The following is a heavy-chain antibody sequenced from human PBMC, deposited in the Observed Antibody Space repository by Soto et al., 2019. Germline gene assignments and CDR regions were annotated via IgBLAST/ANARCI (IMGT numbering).Heavy chain of an antibody. CDR3: AKSLMNDTEV. CDR1: GFNFRSYG. V-gene: IGHV3-23*01. CDR2: ITASGGNT. Sequence: EVQLLESGGGLVQPGGSLRLSCTASGFNFRSYGMSWVRQAPGKGLEWVSGITASGGNTYYTDSVKGRFTISRDNSKNTLYLQMSGLRVEDTAVFHCAKSLMNDTEVWGQGTTVTVSS. J-gene: IGHJ6*02. D-gene: IGHD3-22*01.